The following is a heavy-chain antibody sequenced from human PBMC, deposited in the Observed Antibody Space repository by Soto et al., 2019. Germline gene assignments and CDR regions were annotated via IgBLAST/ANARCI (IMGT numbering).Heavy chain of an antibody. V-gene: IGHV1-18*01. CDR1: GYAFTTYG. D-gene: IGHD1-1*01. CDR2: ISAHNGNT. J-gene: IGHJ4*02. CDR3: VRGRYGDY. Sequence: QVHLVQSGAEVKKPGASVKVSCKGSGYAFTTYGITWVRQAPGQGLEWMGWISAHNGNTNYAQKLQGRVTVTRDTSTSTGYLELRRLRSDDTAVYYCVRGRYGDYWGQGALVTVSS.